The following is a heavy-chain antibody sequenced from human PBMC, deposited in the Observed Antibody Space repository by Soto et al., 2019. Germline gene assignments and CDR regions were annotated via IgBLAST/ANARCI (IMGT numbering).Heavy chain of an antibody. V-gene: IGHV3-23*01. CDR2: ISGSGGST. Sequence: GGSLRLSCAASGFTFSSYAMSWVRQAPGKGLEWVSAISGSGGSTYYADSVKGRFTISRDNSKNTLYLQMNSLRAEDTAVYYCAKDAEYSSFVDDAFDIWGQGTMVTVSS. D-gene: IGHD6-6*01. CDR3: AKDAEYSSFVDDAFDI. CDR1: GFTFSSYA. J-gene: IGHJ3*02.